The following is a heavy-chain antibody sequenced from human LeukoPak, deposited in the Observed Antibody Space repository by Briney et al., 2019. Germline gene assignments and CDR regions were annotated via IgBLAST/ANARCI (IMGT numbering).Heavy chain of an antibody. D-gene: IGHD3-22*01. CDR3: ARGAYYLRWGYYYYYMDV. CDR1: GCSFSGYA. J-gene: IGHJ6*03. V-gene: IGHV3-49*04. Sequence: SLTLTCIASGCSFSGYALSWVRQAPGKGLEWVGFIRSKTSGATTENAASVKGRFTNSRDDAKSIAYLQMNSLKTEDTAVYFCARGAYYLRWGYYYYYMDVWGKGTTVTVSS. CDR2: IRSKTSGATT.